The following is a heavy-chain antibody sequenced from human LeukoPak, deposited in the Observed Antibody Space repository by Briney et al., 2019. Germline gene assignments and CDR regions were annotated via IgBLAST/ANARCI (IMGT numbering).Heavy chain of an antibody. D-gene: IGHD3-3*01. V-gene: IGHV3-48*04. CDR1: GSTFSSHT. CDR3: ARGRNYDFWSGYFDY. Sequence: GGSLRLSCAASGSTFSSHTMNWVRQAPGKGLEWVSYISNTGSVIYYADSVKGRFTISRDNAKNSLYLQMNSLRAEDTAVYYCARGRNYDFWSGYFDYWGQGTLVTVSS. J-gene: IGHJ4*02. CDR2: ISNTGSVI.